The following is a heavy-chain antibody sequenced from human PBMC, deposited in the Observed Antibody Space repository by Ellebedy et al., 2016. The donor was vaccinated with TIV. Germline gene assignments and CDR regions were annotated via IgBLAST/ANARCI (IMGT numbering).Heavy chain of an antibody. CDR3: AGRGY. V-gene: IGHV3-7*01. J-gene: IGHJ4*02. CDR1: GFTFSSYY. Sequence: GGSLRLXXPASGFTFSSYYMNWVRQAPGKGLEWVANIKQDGSEKYYVDSVKGRFTISRDNAKNSLYLQMNSLRAQDTAVYYCAGRGYWGQGTLVTVSS. CDR2: IKQDGSEK. D-gene: IGHD3-10*01.